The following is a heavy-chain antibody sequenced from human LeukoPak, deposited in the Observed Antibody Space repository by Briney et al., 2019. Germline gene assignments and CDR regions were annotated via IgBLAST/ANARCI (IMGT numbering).Heavy chain of an antibody. D-gene: IGHD3-22*01. J-gene: IGHJ3*02. CDR1: GGSISSYY. Sequence: SETLSLTCTVSGGSISSYYWSWIRQPPGKGLEWIGYIYYSGSTNYNPSLKSQVTISVDTSKNQFSLKLSSVTAADTAVYYCARRRNYYDSSGYYSSNAFDIWGQGTMVTVSS. CDR2: IYYSGST. V-gene: IGHV4-59*08. CDR3: ARRRNYYDSSGYYSSNAFDI.